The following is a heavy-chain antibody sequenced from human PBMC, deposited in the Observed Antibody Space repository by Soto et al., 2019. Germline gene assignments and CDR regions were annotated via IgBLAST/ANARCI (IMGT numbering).Heavy chain of an antibody. V-gene: IGHV1-69*12. CDR1: GGTFSSYA. CDR2: IIPIFGTA. Sequence: QVQLVQSGAEVKKPGSSVKVSCKASGGTFSSYAISWVRQAPGQGLEWMGGIIPIFGTANYAQKFQGRVTITADESTSTAYMELSSLRSEDTAVYYCAGRAWGDGYNPIPLGNFQHWGQGTLVTVSS. CDR3: AGRAWGDGYNPIPLGNFQH. J-gene: IGHJ1*01. D-gene: IGHD5-12*01.